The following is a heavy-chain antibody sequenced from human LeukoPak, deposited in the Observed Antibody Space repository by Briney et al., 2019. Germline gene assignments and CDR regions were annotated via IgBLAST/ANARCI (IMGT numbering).Heavy chain of an antibody. CDR1: GYTFTSYG. J-gene: IGHJ5*02. V-gene: IGHV1-18*01. CDR3: ARDLGDILTGYGFGWFDP. CDR2: IITYNGNT. Sequence: ASVKVSCKASGYTFTSYGISWVRQAPGQGLEWMGYIITYNGNTNYAQKLQGRVTMTTDTSTSTAYMELRSLRSDDTAVYYCARDLGDILTGYGFGWFDPWGQGTLVTVSS. D-gene: IGHD3-9*01.